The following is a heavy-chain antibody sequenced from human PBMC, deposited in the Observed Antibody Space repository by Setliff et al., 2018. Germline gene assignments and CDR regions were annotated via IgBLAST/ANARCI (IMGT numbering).Heavy chain of an antibody. Sequence: PGESLKISCKDSGYKFSISWIGWVRQIPGKGLDWMGLIYPGDSDNIRYSPSFQGQVTISADKSISTAYLQWSSLKASDTAIYYCARPSAGYFRPFDVWGQGTMVTVSS. D-gene: IGHD1-26*01. CDR3: ARPSAGYFRPFDV. CDR2: IYPGDSDNI. V-gene: IGHV5-51*01. J-gene: IGHJ3*01. CDR1: GYKFSISW.